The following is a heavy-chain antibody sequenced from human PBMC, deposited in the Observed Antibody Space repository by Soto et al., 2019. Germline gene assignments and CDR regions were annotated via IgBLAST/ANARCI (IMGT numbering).Heavy chain of an antibody. CDR1: GGSISSGGYY. D-gene: IGHD3-10*01. J-gene: IGHJ4*02. CDR2: IYYSGST. Sequence: SETLSLTCTVSGGSISSGGYYWSWIRQHPGKGLEWIGYIYYSGSTYYNPSLKSRVTISVDTSKNQFSLKLNSVTAADTAVYYCARHNYGSGSTYFDYWGQGTLVTVS. V-gene: IGHV4-31*03. CDR3: ARHNYGSGSTYFDY.